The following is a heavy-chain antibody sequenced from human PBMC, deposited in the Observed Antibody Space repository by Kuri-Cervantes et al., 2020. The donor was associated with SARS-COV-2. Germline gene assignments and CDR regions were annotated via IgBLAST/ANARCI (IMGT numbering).Heavy chain of an antibody. Sequence: SGPTLVKPPETLTLTCTVSGFSLSNARMGVSWIRQPPGKALEWLAHIFSNDEKSYSTSLKSRLTISKDTSKSQVVLTMTNMDPVDTATYYCAHRDFRSGSYDYWGQGTLVTVSS. CDR2: IFSNDEK. D-gene: IGHD3-3*01. J-gene: IGHJ4*02. CDR1: GFSLSNARMG. V-gene: IGHV2-26*01. CDR3: AHRDFRSGSYDY.